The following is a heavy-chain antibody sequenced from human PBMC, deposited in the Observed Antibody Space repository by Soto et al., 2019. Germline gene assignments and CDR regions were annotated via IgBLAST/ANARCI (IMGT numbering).Heavy chain of an antibody. CDR1: GFTFSSYA. CDR2: IIGSGDST. D-gene: IGHD3-22*01. CDR3: AKGSAYYYDSSGQIDY. J-gene: IGHJ4*02. V-gene: IGHV3-23*01. Sequence: GGSLRLSCAASGFTFSSYAMSWVRQAPGKGLEWVSDIIGSGDSTNYADSVKGRFTISRDNSKNTLYLQMDSLRAEDTAVYYCAKGSAYYYDSSGQIDYWGQGSLVTVSS.